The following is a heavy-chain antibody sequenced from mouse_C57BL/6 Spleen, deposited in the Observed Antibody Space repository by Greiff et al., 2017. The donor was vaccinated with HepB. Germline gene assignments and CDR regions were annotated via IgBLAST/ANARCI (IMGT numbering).Heavy chain of an antibody. J-gene: IGHJ3*01. CDR2: INPSTGGT. V-gene: IGHV1-42*01. D-gene: IGHD1-1*01. Sequence: EVQLQQSGPELVKPGASVKISCKASGYSFTGYYMNWVKQSPEKSLEWIGEINPSTGGTTYNQKFKAKATLTVDKSSSTAYMQLKSLTSEDSAVYYCATHTTVPAYWGQGTLVTVSA. CDR1: GYSFTGYY. CDR3: ATHTTVPAY.